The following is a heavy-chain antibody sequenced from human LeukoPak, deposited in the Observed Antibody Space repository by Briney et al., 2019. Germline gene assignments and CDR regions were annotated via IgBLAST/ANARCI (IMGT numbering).Heavy chain of an antibody. CDR1: GYSFTSYW. V-gene: IGHV5-51*01. CDR3: GGDDEDQPNDVTEI. CDR2: IYPGDSDT. J-gene: IGHJ4*02. Sequence: GESLKISCKGSGYSFTSYWIGWVRQMPGKGLEWMGIIYPGDSDTRYSPSFQGQVTISADKSISTAYLQWSSLKASDTAIYARGGDDEDQPNDVTEIWGQGTLVSVSS. D-gene: IGHD1-1*01.